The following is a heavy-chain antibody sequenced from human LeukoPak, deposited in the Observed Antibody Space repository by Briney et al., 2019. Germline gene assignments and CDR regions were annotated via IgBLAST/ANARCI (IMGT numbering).Heavy chain of an antibody. V-gene: IGHV4-39*01. CDR3: ARRDSGYDLYFDY. Sequence: SETLSLTCTVSRVSISSSSYYWGWIRQPPGKGLEGIGSIYYSGSTYYNPSLKSRVTISVDTSKDQFSLKLSSVTAADTAVYYCARRDSGYDLYFDYWGQGTLVTVSS. CDR1: RVSISSSSYY. D-gene: IGHD5-12*01. J-gene: IGHJ4*02. CDR2: IYYSGST.